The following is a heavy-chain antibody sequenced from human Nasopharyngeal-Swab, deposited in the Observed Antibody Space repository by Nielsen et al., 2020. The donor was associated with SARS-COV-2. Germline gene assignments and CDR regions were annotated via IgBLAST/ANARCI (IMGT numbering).Heavy chain of an antibody. J-gene: IGHJ6*03. D-gene: IGHD2-2*01. CDR2: ISSSSSTI. V-gene: IGHV3-48*02. Sequence: ESLKISGAASGFTFSSYSMNWVRQAPGKGLEWVSYISSSSSTIYYADSVKGRFTISRDNAKNSLYLQMNSLRDEDTAVYYCARVHCSRSSCSAPDYYYYYMDVWGKGTTVTVSS. CDR3: ARVHCSRSSCSAPDYYYYYMDV. CDR1: GFTFSSYS.